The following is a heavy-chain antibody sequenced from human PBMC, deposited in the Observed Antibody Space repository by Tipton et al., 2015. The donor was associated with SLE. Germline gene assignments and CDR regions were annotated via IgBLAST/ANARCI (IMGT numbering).Heavy chain of an antibody. D-gene: IGHD5-12*01. CDR1: GYSFTSYW. V-gene: IGHV5-51*03. Sequence: VQLVQSGAEVKKPGESLKISCKGSGYSFTSYWIGWVRQMPGKGLEWMGIIYPGDSDTRYSPSFQGQVTIAADKSISTAYLQWSRLKASDTAMYYCARGTRGSRMVASLRDWGQGTLVTVSS. J-gene: IGHJ4*02. CDR3: ARGTRGSRMVASLRD. CDR2: IYPGDSDT.